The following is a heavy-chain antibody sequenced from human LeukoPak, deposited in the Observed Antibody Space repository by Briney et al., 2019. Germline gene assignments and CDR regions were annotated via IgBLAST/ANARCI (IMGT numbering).Heavy chain of an antibody. CDR1: GFTFTNCA. V-gene: IGHV3-23*01. Sequence: PGGSLRLSCAASGFTFTNCAMTWVRQAPGKGLEWVSSISGSGASTYYSDSVRGRFSISRDNSKNTVYLQMNSLRVEDTAVYYCAKDQPRVGASDPSDSWGQGTRVPVSS. CDR3: AKDQPRVGASDPSDS. CDR2: ISGSGAST. J-gene: IGHJ5*01. D-gene: IGHD1-26*01.